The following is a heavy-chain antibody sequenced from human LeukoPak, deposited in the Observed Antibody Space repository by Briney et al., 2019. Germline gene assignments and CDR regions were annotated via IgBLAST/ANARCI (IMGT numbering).Heavy chain of an antibody. CDR3: ARAPLYDYVWGSYLFDY. V-gene: IGHV3-30*03. Sequence: GRSLRLSCAASGFTFSSYGMHWVRQAPGKGLEWAAVISYDGSNKYYADSVKGRFTISRDNSKNTLYLQMNSLRAEDTAVYYCARAPLYDYVWGSYLFDYWGQGTLVTVSS. D-gene: IGHD3-16*02. CDR2: ISYDGSNK. J-gene: IGHJ4*02. CDR1: GFTFSSYG.